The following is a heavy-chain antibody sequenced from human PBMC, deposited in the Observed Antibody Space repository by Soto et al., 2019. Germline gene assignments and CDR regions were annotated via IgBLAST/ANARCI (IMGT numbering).Heavy chain of an antibody. Sequence: PVGSLRLSCAASGFTFSSYSMNWVRQAPGKGLEWVSYISSSSSTIYYADSVKGRFTISRDNAKNSLYLQMNSLRAEDTAVYYWASHSERVPHNGFDYWGKGTLVTVS. V-gene: IGHV3-48*01. D-gene: IGHD2-15*01. CDR3: ASHSERVPHNGFDY. J-gene: IGHJ5*01. CDR2: ISSSSSTI. CDR1: GFTFSSYS.